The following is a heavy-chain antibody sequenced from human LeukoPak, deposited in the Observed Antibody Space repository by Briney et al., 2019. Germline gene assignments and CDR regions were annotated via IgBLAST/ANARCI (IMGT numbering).Heavy chain of an antibody. Sequence: ASVKVSCETSGGTFSSYAISWVRQAPGQGLEWIGDIIPIFDTANYAQKFQGRVTITADESATTSYMELSSLRSEDTAVYYCARDATVRGPYGGHHFYSYMDVWGKGTTVTISS. CDR3: ARDATVRGPYGGHHFYSYMDV. V-gene: IGHV1-69*13. J-gene: IGHJ6*03. D-gene: IGHD3-10*01. CDR1: GGTFSSYA. CDR2: IIPIFDTA.